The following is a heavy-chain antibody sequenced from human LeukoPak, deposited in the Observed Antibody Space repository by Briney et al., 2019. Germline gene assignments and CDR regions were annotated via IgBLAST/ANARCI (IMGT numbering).Heavy chain of an antibody. CDR2: IYGGGSA. V-gene: IGHV3-53*01. CDR1: GCSVSQHY. CDR3: VIGSGRSVYYYTLPFDY. D-gene: IGHD3-22*01. Sequence: GGSLRLSCAASGCSVSQHYMSWVRQAPGSGLEWVSLIYGGGSAYYADSVKGRFTISRDNSKNPLYLQMNSLSCHHRRLCYFVIGSGRSVYYYTLPFDYWGQGTLVTVSS. J-gene: IGHJ4*02.